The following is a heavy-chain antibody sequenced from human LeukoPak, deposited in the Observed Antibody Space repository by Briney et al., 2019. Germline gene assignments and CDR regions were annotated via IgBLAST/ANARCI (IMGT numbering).Heavy chain of an antibody. CDR1: GFTVSGTY. V-gene: IGHV3-66*02. CDR2: IYAGGST. J-gene: IGHJ6*03. D-gene: IGHD4-23*01. CDR3: ARDGRNSHYFYYMAV. Sequence: GSLRLSCVASGFTVSGTYLTWVGKAPGKGLEWVPVIYAGGSTYYADAVKGRFTISRDNSKNTLYLQMNSLRAEDTAVYYCARDGRNSHYFYYMAVWGKGTTATVSS.